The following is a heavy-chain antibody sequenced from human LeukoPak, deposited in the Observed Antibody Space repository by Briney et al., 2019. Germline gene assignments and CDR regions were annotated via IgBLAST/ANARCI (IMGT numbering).Heavy chain of an antibody. J-gene: IGHJ4*02. Sequence: PSETLSLTFTVSGGSISSYYWSWIRQPAGKGLEWIGRIYTSGSTNYNPSLKSRVTMSVDTSKNQFSLKLSSVTAADTAVYYCARGPNWNYGQDFDYWGQGTLVTVSS. V-gene: IGHV4-4*07. CDR3: ARGPNWNYGQDFDY. CDR2: IYTSGST. D-gene: IGHD1-7*01. CDR1: GGSISSYY.